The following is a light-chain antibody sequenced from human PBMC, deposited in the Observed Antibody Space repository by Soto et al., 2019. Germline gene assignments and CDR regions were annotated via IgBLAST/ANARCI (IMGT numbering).Light chain of an antibody. V-gene: IGLV2-14*01. CDR1: SSDVGAYNY. CDR2: EVS. J-gene: IGLJ2*01. Sequence: QSALTQPASVSGSPGQSITISCTGTSSDVGAYNYVSWYQQHPGKAPKLIIYEVSIRPSGLSNRFSGSKSSNTASLTISGLQDEDEADYYCSSYTSSSTLQFGGGTKLTVL. CDR3: SSYTSSSTLQ.